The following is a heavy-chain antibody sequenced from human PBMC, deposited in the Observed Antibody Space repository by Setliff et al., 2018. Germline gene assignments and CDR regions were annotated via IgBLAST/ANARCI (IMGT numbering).Heavy chain of an antibody. D-gene: IGHD3-10*01. V-gene: IGHV4-39*07. Sequence: PSETLSLTCSVSGASISTTYYYWDWIRQSPEEGLEWIGTIYQNGITYYNPSVKSRVTISVDKSKNQFSLSLRSVTAADTAVYYCATGGPVLNGDYISWGQGTLVTVSS. J-gene: IGHJ5*02. CDR1: GASISTTYYY. CDR3: ATGGPVLNGDYIS. CDR2: IYQNGIT.